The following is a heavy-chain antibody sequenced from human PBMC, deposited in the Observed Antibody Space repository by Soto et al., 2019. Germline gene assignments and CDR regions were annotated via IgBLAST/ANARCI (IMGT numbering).Heavy chain of an antibody. CDR3: ARDSSGYLFDY. Sequence: SETLSLTCTVSGGSISSGDYYWSWIRQPPGKGLEWIGYIYYSGSTYYNPSLKSRVTISVDTSKNQFSLKLSSVTAADTAVYYCARDSSGYLFDYWGQGTLVPTSS. V-gene: IGHV4-30-4*01. J-gene: IGHJ4*02. CDR2: IYYSGST. D-gene: IGHD3-22*01. CDR1: GGSISSGDYY.